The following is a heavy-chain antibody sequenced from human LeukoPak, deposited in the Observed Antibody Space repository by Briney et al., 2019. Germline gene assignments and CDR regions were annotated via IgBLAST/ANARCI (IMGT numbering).Heavy chain of an antibody. CDR3: ARLSGYSSSWYVLDYYYYMDV. Sequence: SETLSLTCTVSGGSISSYYWSWIRQPPGKGLEWIGYIYYSGSTNYNPSLKSRVTISVDTSKNQFSLKLSSVTAADTAVYYCARLSGYSSSWYVLDYYYYMDVWGKGTTVTVSS. J-gene: IGHJ6*03. CDR2: IYYSGST. D-gene: IGHD6-13*01. CDR1: GGSISSYY. V-gene: IGHV4-59*01.